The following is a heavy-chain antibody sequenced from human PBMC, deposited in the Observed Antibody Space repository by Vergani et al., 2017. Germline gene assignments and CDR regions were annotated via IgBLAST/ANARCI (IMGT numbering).Heavy chain of an antibody. CDR1: GGSINNYY. Sequence: QVPLQESGPGLVNPSETLSLNCSVSGGSINNYYWSWIRQPAGKGLEWIGRVSISGNTDYNSSLKRRISMSVETSKNQFSLKVNSLTAADTAVYYCARDQRWGHSLDRWGQGTLVTVSS. CDR2: VSISGNT. CDR3: ARDQRWGHSLDR. D-gene: IGHD5-24*01. V-gene: IGHV4-4*07. J-gene: IGHJ5*02.